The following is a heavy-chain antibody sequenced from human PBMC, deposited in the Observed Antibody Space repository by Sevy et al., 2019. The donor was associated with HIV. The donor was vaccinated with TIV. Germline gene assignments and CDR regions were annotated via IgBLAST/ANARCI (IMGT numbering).Heavy chain of an antibody. CDR1: GYTFTSYD. V-gene: IGHV1-8*01. CDR3: ARLRITMVRGDLYGMDV. D-gene: IGHD3-10*01. CDR2: MNPNSGNT. J-gene: IGHJ6*02. Sequence: ASVKVSCKASGYTFTSYDMNWVRQATGQGLEWMGWMNPNSGNTGYAQKFQGRVTMTRNTSISTAYMELTSLRSEDTAVYYCARLRITMVRGDLYGMDVWGQGTTVTVSS.